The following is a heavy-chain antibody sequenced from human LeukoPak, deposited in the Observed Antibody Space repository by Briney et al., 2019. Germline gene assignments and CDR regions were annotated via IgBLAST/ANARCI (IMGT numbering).Heavy chain of an antibody. D-gene: IGHD2-15*01. CDR1: GFTFSSYA. CDR2: ISGSGGST. J-gene: IGHJ4*02. V-gene: IGHV3-23*01. CDR3: AKDTSWQLRYFDY. Sequence: GGSLRLSCAASGFTFSSYAMSWVRQAPGKGLEWVSAISGSGGSTYYADSVEGRFTISRDNSKNTLYLQMNSLRAEDTALYYCAKDTSWQLRYFDYWGQGTLVTVSS.